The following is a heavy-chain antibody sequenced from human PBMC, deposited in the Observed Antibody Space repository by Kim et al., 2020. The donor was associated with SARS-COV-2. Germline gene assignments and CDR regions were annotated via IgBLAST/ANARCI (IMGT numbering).Heavy chain of an antibody. CDR2: VHHTGKP. CDR3: VRAWAYFDS. CDR1: GDSITSYY. V-gene: IGHV4-59*01. Sequence: SETLSLTCTVSGDSITSYYWSWVRQPPGKGLEYIGYVHHTGKPNYNPSLERRVTIAIDTSKNQFSLKLTSVTAAHAAMFYFVRAWAYFDSCPQRFLVTVS. J-gene: IGHJ4*02. D-gene: IGHD3-10*01.